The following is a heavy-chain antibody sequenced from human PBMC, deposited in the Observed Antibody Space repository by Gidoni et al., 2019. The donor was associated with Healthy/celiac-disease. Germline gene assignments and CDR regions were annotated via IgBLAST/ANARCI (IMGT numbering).Heavy chain of an antibody. V-gene: IGHV3-21*01. D-gene: IGHD3-10*01. CDR2: ISSSSSYI. J-gene: IGHJ4*02. Sequence: EVQLVESGGGLVKPGGSLRLSCAASGFTFSSYSMNWVRQAPGKGLEWVSSISSSSSYIYYADSVKGRFTISRDNAKNSLYLQMNSLRAEDTAVDYCARDGSTMVQGVRRFDYWGQGTLVTVSS. CDR3: ARDGSTMVQGVRRFDY. CDR1: GFTFSSYS.